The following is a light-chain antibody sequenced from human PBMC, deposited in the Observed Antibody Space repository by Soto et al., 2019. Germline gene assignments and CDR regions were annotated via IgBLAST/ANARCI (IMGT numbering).Light chain of an antibody. CDR2: DVN. CDR1: SSDVGGYNY. Sequence: QSVLTQPRSVSGSPGQSVTISCTGTSSDVGGYNYVSWYQQHPGKAPKLMIYDVNTRPSGVPDRFSGSKSGNTASLTVSRLQAEDEAYYYCCSYAGSYTLVFGGGTKLTVL. CDR3: CSYAGSYTLV. V-gene: IGLV2-11*01. J-gene: IGLJ2*01.